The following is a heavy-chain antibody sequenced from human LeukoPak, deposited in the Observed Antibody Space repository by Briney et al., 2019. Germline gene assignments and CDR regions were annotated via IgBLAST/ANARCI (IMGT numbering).Heavy chain of an antibody. CDR1: GGSISSYY. J-gene: IGHJ6*03. CDR2: IYHSGST. Sequence: SETLSLTCTVSGGSISSYYWSWIRQPPGKGLEWIGSIYHSGSTYYNPSLKSRVTISVDTSKNQFSLKLSSVTAADTAVYYCARVDYYGSGSYYYYYMDVWGKGTTVTVSS. D-gene: IGHD3-10*01. V-gene: IGHV4-38-2*02. CDR3: ARVDYYGSGSYYYYYMDV.